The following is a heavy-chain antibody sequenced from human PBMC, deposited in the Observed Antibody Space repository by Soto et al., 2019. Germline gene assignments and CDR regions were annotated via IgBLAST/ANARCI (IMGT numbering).Heavy chain of an antibody. V-gene: IGHV4-4*02. Sequence: QVQLQESGPGLVKPSETLSLTCTVSSDSIAGENWWSWVRQPPGLGLEWIGEVFHTVGTNYNPSLKRRVTMEVDKSKNQFALKLISASAADSAVYYYARVFSSGSGWMYYFDFWGQGTLVSVSS. CDR2: VFHTVGT. CDR3: ARVFSSGSGWMYYFDF. D-gene: IGHD6-19*01. J-gene: IGHJ4*02. CDR1: SDSIAGENW.